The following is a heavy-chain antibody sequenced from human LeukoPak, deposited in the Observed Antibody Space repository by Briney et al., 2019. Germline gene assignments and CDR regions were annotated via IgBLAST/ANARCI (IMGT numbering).Heavy chain of an antibody. CDR3: ARAAIAAAGPDAFDI. CDR1: GFNLSNYW. CDR2: ISSSSSYI. V-gene: IGHV3-21*01. Sequence: GGSLRLSCAASGFNLSNYWMTWVRQAPGKGLEWVSSISSSSSYIYYADSVKGRFTISRDNAKNSLYLQMNSLRAEDTAVYYCARAAIAAAGPDAFDIWGQGTMVTVSS. D-gene: IGHD6-13*01. J-gene: IGHJ3*02.